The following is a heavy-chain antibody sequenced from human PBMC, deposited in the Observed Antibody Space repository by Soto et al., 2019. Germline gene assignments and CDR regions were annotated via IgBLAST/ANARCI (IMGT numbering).Heavy chain of an antibody. CDR3: VKSQCGGECLPSSSSRGYDGVDV. CDR1: GFSLNTGGVG. J-gene: IGHJ6*04. Sequence: QITLKESGPTLVKPTQTLTLTCTFSGFSLNTGGVGVGWIRQAPGKAPEWLILIYWDGDKRLSTSLRSRLTITKDTPINDEVLRLANMGPVHTATYYCVKSQCGGECLPSSSSRGYDGVDVWCKGTIVAVSA. D-gene: IGHD2-21*01. CDR2: IYWDGDK. V-gene: IGHV2-5*02.